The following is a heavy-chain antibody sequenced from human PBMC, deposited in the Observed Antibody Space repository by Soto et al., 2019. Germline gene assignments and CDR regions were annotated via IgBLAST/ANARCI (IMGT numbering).Heavy chain of an antibody. J-gene: IGHJ4*02. V-gene: IGHV3-23*01. Sequence: EVQLLESGGGLVQPGGSLRLSCAASGFTFSSYAMSWVRQAPGKGLEWVSAISGSGGSTYYADSVKGRFTISRDNSKNTLYLQMNSLRAEDTAVYYCAKGRTYDILTGPSPFDYWGQGTLVTVSS. CDR1: GFTFSSYA. CDR2: ISGSGGST. D-gene: IGHD3-9*01. CDR3: AKGRTYDILTGPSPFDY.